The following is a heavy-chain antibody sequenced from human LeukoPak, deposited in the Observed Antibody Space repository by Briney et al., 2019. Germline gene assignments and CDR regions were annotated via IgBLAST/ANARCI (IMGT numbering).Heavy chain of an antibody. J-gene: IGHJ4*02. D-gene: IGHD6-13*01. CDR3: ARVSSSSWWALDY. V-gene: IGHV3-74*01. CDR2: INTDGSST. CDR1: GFTFSSYW. Sequence: SGGSLRLSYAASGFTFSSYWMHWVRQAPGKGLVWVSRINTDGSSTSYADSVKGRFTISRDNAKNTLYLQMNSLRAEDTAVYYCARVSSSSWWALDYWGQGTLVTVSS.